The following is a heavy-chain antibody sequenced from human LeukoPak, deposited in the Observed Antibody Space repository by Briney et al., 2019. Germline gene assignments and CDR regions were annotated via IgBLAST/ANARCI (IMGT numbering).Heavy chain of an antibody. CDR3: ARVGVGTVAGNYFDD. J-gene: IGHJ4*02. Sequence: GGSLRLSCTASGXTFSSSYMTWVRQAPGKGLEWVSLIYSGGGTFHADSVKGRFTISRHNFENTLYLQMNNLRAEDTAVYYCARVGVGTVAGNYFDDWGQGTLVTVSS. V-gene: IGHV3-53*04. D-gene: IGHD6-19*01. CDR2: IYSGGGT. CDR1: GXTFSSSY.